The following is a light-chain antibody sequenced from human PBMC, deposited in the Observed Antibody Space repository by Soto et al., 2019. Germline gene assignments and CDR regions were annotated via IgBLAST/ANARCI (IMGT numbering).Light chain of an antibody. J-gene: IGLJ3*02. Sequence: QSVLTQPPSVSGAPGQRVTISCTGSSSNIGAGYDVHWYQQLPGAAPKLLIHANSHRPSGVPDRFSGSRSGTSASLAITGLPGEDEADYFCQTYDSSLSGSLFGRGTKLTVL. V-gene: IGLV1-40*01. CDR3: QTYDSSLSGSL. CDR2: ANS. CDR1: SSNIGAGYD.